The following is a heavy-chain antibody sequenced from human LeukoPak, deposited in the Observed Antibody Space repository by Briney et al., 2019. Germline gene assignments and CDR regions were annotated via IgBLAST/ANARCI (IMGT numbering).Heavy chain of an antibody. J-gene: IGHJ3*02. CDR2: ISSSSSTI. V-gene: IGHV3-48*01. D-gene: IGHD5-18*01. CDR3: ARDTAIAHDAFDI. Sequence: GGSLRLSCAASGFTFSSYSTNWVRQAPGKGLEWVSYISSSSSTIYYADSVKGRFTISRDNAKNSLYLQMNSLRAEDTAVYYCARDTAIAHDAFDIWGQGTMVTVSS. CDR1: GFTFSSYS.